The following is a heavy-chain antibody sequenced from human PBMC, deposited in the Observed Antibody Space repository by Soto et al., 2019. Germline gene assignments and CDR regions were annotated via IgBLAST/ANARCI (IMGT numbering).Heavy chain of an antibody. CDR1: GFTFSDYY. D-gene: IGHD5-18*01. CDR2: ITSSGSTT. Sequence: PGGSLRLSCAASGFTFSDYYMSWIRQVPGKGLEWVSSITSSGSTTYYTDSVKGRFTISRDNAKNSLYLQMNSLRAEDTAVYYCARERYSYGPYYFDYWGQGTLVTVSS. J-gene: IGHJ4*02. V-gene: IGHV3-11*01. CDR3: ARERYSYGPYYFDY.